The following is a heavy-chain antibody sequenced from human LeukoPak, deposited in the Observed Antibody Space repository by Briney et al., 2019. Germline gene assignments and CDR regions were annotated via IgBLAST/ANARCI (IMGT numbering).Heavy chain of an antibody. V-gene: IGHV4-34*01. J-gene: IGHJ4*02. CDR2: INLSGST. Sequence: SETLSLTCAVYRGSFSGYYCSWVRQAPRKGMELVGEINLSGSTAPNPSLKDRVPISVDTSKKQFSLKLSSVTAADTAVYYCARGDYYYASGSYYKGPVDYWGQGTLVTVS. D-gene: IGHD3-10*01. CDR3: ARGDYYYASGSYYKGPVDY. CDR1: RGSFSGYY.